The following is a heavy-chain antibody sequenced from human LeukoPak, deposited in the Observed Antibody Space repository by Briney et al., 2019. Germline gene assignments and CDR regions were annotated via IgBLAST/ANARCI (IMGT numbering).Heavy chain of an antibody. Sequence: ASVKVSCKASGYTFTGYYTHWVRQAPGQGLEWMGWINPNSGGTNYAQKFQGRVTMTRDTSISTAYMDLTSLRSDDTAVYYCAREPIRSSAPFRRWFDPWGQGTLVTVSS. CDR1: GYTFTGYY. CDR2: INPNSGGT. J-gene: IGHJ5*02. CDR3: AREPIRSSAPFRRWFDP. V-gene: IGHV1-2*02. D-gene: IGHD3-10*01.